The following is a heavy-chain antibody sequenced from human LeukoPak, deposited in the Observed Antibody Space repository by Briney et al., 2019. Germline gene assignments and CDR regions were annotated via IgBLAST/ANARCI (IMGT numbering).Heavy chain of an antibody. CDR1: GGTFSSYA. J-gene: IGHJ5*02. CDR2: IIPIFGTA. D-gene: IGHD3-10*01. Sequence: SVKVSCKASGGTFSSYAISWVRQAPGQGLEWMGGIIPIFGTANYAQKFQGRVTITADKSTSTAYMELSSLRSEDTAVYYCARVLWFGSYNWFDPWGQGTLVTVSS. CDR3: ARVLWFGSYNWFDP. V-gene: IGHV1-69*06.